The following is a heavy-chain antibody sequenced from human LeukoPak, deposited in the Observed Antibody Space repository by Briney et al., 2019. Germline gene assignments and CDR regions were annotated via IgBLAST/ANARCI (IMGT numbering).Heavy chain of an antibody. Sequence: GGSLRLSCTASGFSISRYTMSWVRQAPGKGLEWVSSISGSDGDTFHADPVKGRFTISRDNSKNTLYLQMNSLRAEDTAVYHCAKDALGDYGGYFDYWGQGTLVTVSS. CDR3: AKDALGDYGGYFDY. CDR1: GFSISRYT. CDR2: ISGSDGDT. J-gene: IGHJ4*02. D-gene: IGHD4-17*01. V-gene: IGHV3-23*01.